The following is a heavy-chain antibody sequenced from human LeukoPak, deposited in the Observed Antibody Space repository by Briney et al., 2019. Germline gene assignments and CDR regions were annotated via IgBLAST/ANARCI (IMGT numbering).Heavy chain of an antibody. CDR2: FATKDGET. CDR3: ARDADCSSTSCPPYYYMDV. Sequence: ASVKVSCKASGYTFTSYGISSVRRAPGQGLEWVGGFATKDGETIYAQKFQGRVTMTRDTSISTAYMELSRLRSDDTAVYYCARDADCSSTSCPPYYYMDVWGKGTTVTVSS. J-gene: IGHJ6*03. V-gene: IGHV1-2*02. D-gene: IGHD2-2*01. CDR1: GYTFTSYG.